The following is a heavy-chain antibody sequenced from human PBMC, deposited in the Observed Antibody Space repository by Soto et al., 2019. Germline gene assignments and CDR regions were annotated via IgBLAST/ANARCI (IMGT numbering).Heavy chain of an antibody. CDR3: AIRGASQWLKF. CDR2: IYPGDSDT. D-gene: IGHD6-19*01. J-gene: IGHJ4*02. CDR1: EDTFSSYW. Sequence: GESLKISCKGSEDTFSSYWIAWVRQMPGKGLEWMGIIYPGDSDTRYSPSFQGQVTISADKSISTAYLQWSSLKASDTAIYYCAIRGASQWLKFWGQGTLVTVSS. V-gene: IGHV5-51*01.